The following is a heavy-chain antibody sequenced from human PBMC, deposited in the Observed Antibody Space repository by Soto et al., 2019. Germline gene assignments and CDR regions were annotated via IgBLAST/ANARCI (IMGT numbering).Heavy chain of an antibody. D-gene: IGHD4-17*01. CDR3: ATHPPYGPLDH. CDR2: INHSGST. Sequence: PSETLSLTCAVYGGSFSGYYWSWIRQPPGKGLEWIGEINHSGSTNYNPSLKSRVTISVDTSKNQFSLRLTSVTAADTAVYYCATHPPYGPLDHWGQGTLVTV. CDR1: GGSFSGYY. V-gene: IGHV4-34*01. J-gene: IGHJ4*02.